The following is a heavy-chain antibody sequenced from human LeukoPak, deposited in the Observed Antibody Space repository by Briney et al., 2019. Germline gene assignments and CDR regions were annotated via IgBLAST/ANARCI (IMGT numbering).Heavy chain of an antibody. D-gene: IGHD3-22*01. CDR3: AKDGYYYDSSGYHHAFDI. CDR1: SGSSFSGYY. Sequence: SETLSLTCGVYSGSSFSGYYWSWIRQPPGKGLEWIGEINHSGSTNYNPSLKSRVTISVDTSKNQFSLKLSSVTAADTAVYYCAKDGYYYDSSGYHHAFDIWGQGTMVTVSS. V-gene: IGHV4-34*01. J-gene: IGHJ3*02. CDR2: INHSGST.